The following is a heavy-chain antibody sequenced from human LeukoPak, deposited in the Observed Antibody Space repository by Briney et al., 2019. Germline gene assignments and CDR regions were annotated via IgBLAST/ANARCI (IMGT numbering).Heavy chain of an antibody. V-gene: IGHV3-53*01. CDR2: IYSGGNT. CDR1: GLTVSSDY. D-gene: IGHD3-22*01. CDR3: ARGAIDG. Sequence: HPGGSLRLSCATSGLTVSSDYMSWVRQAPGKGPEWVSLIYSGGNTHYADSVKGRFTISRDNSKNTLYLQMNSLRAEDTAVYYCARGAIDGWGQGTLVTVSS. J-gene: IGHJ4*02.